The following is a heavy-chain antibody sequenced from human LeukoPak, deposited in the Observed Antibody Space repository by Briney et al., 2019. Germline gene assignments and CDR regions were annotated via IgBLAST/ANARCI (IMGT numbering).Heavy chain of an antibody. CDR2: IKQDGSEK. Sequence: PGGSLRLSCAASGFTFSSYWMSWVRQAPGKGLEWVANIKQDGSEKNYVDSVKGRFTISRDNAKNSLYLQMNSLRAEDTAVYYCARAPYYYVSSGYGYWGQGTLVTVSS. CDR1: GFTFSSYW. V-gene: IGHV3-7*01. D-gene: IGHD3-22*01. CDR3: ARAPYYYVSSGYGY. J-gene: IGHJ4*02.